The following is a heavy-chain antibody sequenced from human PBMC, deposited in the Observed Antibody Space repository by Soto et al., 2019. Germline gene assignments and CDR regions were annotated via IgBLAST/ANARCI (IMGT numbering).Heavy chain of an antibody. Sequence: ASVKVSCKASGYTFTSYGISWVRQAPGQGLEWMGWISAYNGNTNYAQKLQGSVTMTTDTSTSTAYMELRSLRSDDTAVYYCARDRMYYYDSSGPTDYYYGMDVWGQGTTVTVSS. J-gene: IGHJ6*02. CDR1: GYTFTSYG. D-gene: IGHD3-22*01. CDR3: ARDRMYYYDSSGPTDYYYGMDV. CDR2: ISAYNGNT. V-gene: IGHV1-18*01.